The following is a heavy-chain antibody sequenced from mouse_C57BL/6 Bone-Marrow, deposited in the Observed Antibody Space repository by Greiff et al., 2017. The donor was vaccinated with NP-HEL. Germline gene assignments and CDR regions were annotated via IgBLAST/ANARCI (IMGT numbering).Heavy chain of an antibody. D-gene: IGHD2-4*01. Sequence: DVHLVESGGGLVQPGGSLKLSCAASGFTFSDYYMYWVRQTPEKRLEWVAYISNGGGSTYYPDTVKGRFTISRDNAKNTLYLQMSRLKSEDTAMYYCARHESGIYYDYDAWVAYWGQGTLVTVSA. CDR2: ISNGGGST. J-gene: IGHJ3*01. CDR3: ARHESGIYYDYDAWVAY. CDR1: GFTFSDYY. V-gene: IGHV5-12*01.